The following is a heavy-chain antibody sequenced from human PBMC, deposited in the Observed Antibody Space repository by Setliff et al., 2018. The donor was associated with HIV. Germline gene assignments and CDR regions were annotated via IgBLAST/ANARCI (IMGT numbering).Heavy chain of an antibody. CDR1: GYSFTSYW. D-gene: IGHD2-2*01. J-gene: IGHJ5*02. CDR3: ARRSSMSSTADL. CDR2: IFPSDSHT. V-gene: IGHV5-51*01. Sequence: PGESLTISCKGSGYSFTSYWIGWVRQMPGKGLEWMGIIFPSDSHTRNSPSLQGRVTVSADKSISTAYLQWSSLEASDTAMYYCARRSSMSSTADLWGQGTLVTVS.